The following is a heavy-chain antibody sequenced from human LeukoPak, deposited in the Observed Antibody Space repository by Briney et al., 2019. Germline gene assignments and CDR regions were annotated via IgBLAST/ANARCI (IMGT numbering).Heavy chain of an antibody. CDR2: ISYDGTNK. J-gene: IGHJ4*02. CDR1: GFTFSSYG. V-gene: IGHV3-30*03. Sequence: PGRSLRLSCAASGFTFSSYGMHWVRQAPGKGLEWVAVISYDGTNKNYADSVKGRFTISRDSSKNTVYLEMNSLRGEDTAVYYCARDPEHYGSGSYLDYWGQGSLVTVSS. D-gene: IGHD3-10*01. CDR3: ARDPEHYGSGSYLDY.